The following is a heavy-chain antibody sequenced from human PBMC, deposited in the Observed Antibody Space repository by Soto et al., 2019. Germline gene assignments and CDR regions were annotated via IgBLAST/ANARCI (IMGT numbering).Heavy chain of an antibody. V-gene: IGHV1-69*02. CDR3: ARVSPQYCSGGSCRVNEYYYYMDV. Sequence: GASVKVSCKASGGTFSSYTISWVRQAPGQGLEWMGRIIPILGIANYAQKFQGRVTITADKSTSTAYMELSSLRSEDTAVYYCARVSPQYCSGGSCRVNEYYYYMDVWGKGTTVTVSS. CDR2: IIPILGIA. J-gene: IGHJ6*03. D-gene: IGHD2-15*01. CDR1: GGTFSSYT.